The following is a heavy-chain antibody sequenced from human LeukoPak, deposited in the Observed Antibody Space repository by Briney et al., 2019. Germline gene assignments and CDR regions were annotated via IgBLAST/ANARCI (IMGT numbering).Heavy chain of an antibody. CDR1: GGSISSGGYY. Sequence: PSETLSLTCTVSGGSISSGGYYWSWIRQHPGKGLEWIGYIYYSGSTYYNPSLKSRVTISADTSKNQFSLKLSSVTAADTAVYYCARGDAYYDFWSGSTSGAFDIWGQGTMVTVSS. D-gene: IGHD3-3*01. CDR3: ARGDAYYDFWSGSTSGAFDI. CDR2: IYYSGST. V-gene: IGHV4-31*03. J-gene: IGHJ3*02.